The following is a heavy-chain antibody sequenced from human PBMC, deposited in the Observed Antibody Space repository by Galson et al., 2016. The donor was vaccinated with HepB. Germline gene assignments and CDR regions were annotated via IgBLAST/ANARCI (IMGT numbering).Heavy chain of an antibody. CDR3: ARRNSLDD. CDR2: IKYDGSEQ. Sequence: SLRLSCAGSGFGFGVFWMNWVRQAPGKGLEWVANIKYDGSEQNYADSVKGRFAISRDNAKNSADLQMFRLRADDTAVYYCARRNSLDDWGQGALVTVSS. J-gene: IGHJ4*02. V-gene: IGHV3-7*01. D-gene: IGHD1-7*01. CDR1: GFGFGVFW.